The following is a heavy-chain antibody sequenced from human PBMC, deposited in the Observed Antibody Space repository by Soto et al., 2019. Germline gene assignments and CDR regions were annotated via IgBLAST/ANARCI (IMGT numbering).Heavy chain of an antibody. J-gene: IGHJ6*02. CDR3: ARTSSEGDSYGMDV. Sequence: SETLSLTCTVSGGSISSGGYYWSWIRQHPGKGLEWIGYIYYSGSTYYNPSLKSRVTISVDTSKNQFSLKLSSVTAADTAVYYCARTSSEGDSYGMDVWGQGTTVTVPS. V-gene: IGHV4-31*03. CDR1: GGSISSGGYY. D-gene: IGHD6-6*01. CDR2: IYYSGST.